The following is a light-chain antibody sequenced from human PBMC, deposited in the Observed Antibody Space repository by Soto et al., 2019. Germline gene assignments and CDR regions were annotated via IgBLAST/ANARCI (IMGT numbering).Light chain of an antibody. J-gene: IGKJ1*01. CDR2: DAS. CDR1: QSIGSY. V-gene: IGKV3-20*01. Sequence: EIVLTQSPDTLSLSPGERATLSCRASQSIGSYLAWYQQKPGQAPRLLIYDASNRATGIPARFTGSGSGTDFTLTISRLEPEDFAVYYCQQYGSSPWTFGQGTKVDIK. CDR3: QQYGSSPWT.